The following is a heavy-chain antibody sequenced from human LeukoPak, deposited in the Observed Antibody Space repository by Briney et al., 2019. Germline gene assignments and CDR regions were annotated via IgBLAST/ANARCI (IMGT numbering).Heavy chain of an antibody. V-gene: IGHV4-30-4*01. J-gene: IGHJ4*02. D-gene: IGHD3-22*01. Sequence: SETLSLTCTVSGGSISSGDYYWSWIRQPPGKGLERIGFIYYSGSTYYNPSLKSRVTISVDTSKNQFSLKLSSVTAADTAVYYCAYGTDSSGYPLDYWGQGTLVTVSS. CDR1: GGSISSGDYY. CDR2: IYYSGST. CDR3: AYGTDSSGYPLDY.